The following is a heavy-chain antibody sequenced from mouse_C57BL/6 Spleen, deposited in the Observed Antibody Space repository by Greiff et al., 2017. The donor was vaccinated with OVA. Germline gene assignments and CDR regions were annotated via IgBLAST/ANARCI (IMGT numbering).Heavy chain of an antibody. Sequence: QVQLQQPGAELVKPGASVKMSCKASGYTFTSYWITWVKQRPGQGLEWIGDIYPGSGSTNYNEKFKSKATLTVDTSSSTAYMQLSSLTSEDSGVYYCARRPYYYAMDYWGQGTSVTVSS. V-gene: IGHV1-55*01. J-gene: IGHJ4*01. CDR1: GYTFTSYW. CDR3: ARRPYYYAMDY. CDR2: IYPGSGST.